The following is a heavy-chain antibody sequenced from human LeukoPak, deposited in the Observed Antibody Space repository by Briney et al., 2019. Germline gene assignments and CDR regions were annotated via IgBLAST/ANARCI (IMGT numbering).Heavy chain of an antibody. CDR2: ISSTGGTI. J-gene: IGHJ3*02. CDR3: ARGYSRAAFDI. V-gene: IGHV3-48*01. CDR1: GFTFSSYS. Sequence: GGSLRLSCAASGFTFSSYSMNWVRQAPGKGLEWVSFISSTGGTIYYADSVKGRFTVSRDNDKNSLFLQMNNVRADDTALYYCARGYSRAAFDIWGQGTVVAVSS. D-gene: IGHD2-15*01.